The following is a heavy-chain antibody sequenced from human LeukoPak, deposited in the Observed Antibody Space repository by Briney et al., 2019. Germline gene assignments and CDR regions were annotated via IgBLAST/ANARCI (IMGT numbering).Heavy chain of an antibody. J-gene: IGHJ4*02. Sequence: GASVKVSFKASGYTFINYGITWVRQAPGQGLEWMGWISAYSSAYNGNTHYAQKLQGRVTMATDTSTNTGYMELRSLRSDDTAVYYCAREYGSGSYTGIDYWGQGTLVTVSS. CDR2: ISAYSSAYNGNT. CDR3: AREYGSGSYTGIDY. V-gene: IGHV1-18*01. D-gene: IGHD3-10*01. CDR1: GYTFINYG.